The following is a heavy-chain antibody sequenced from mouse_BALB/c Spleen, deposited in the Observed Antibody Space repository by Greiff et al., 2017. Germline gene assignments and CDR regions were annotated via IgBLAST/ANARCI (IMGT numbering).Heavy chain of an antibody. CDR3: AREVYGSSYAMDY. J-gene: IGHJ4*01. V-gene: IGHV3-6*02. D-gene: IGHD1-1*01. CDR2: ISYDGSN. Sequence: DVHLVESGPGLVKPSQSLSLTCSVTGYSITSGYYWNWIRQFPGNKLEWMGYISYDGSNNYNPSLKNRISITRDTSKNQFFLKLNSVTTEDTATYYCAREVYGSSYAMDYWGQGTSVTVSS. CDR1: GYSITSGYY.